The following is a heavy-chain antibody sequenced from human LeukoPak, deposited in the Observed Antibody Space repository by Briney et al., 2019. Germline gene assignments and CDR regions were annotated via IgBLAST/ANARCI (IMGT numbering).Heavy chain of an antibody. V-gene: IGHV3-30*03. Sequence: GGSLRLSCAASGFTFSSYGMHWVRQAPGKGLEWVAVISYDGSNKYYADSVKGRFTISRDNSKNTLYLQMNSLRAEDTAVYFCVRVVWLTGKSWFDPWGQGTLVTVSS. D-gene: IGHD5-18*01. CDR2: ISYDGSNK. CDR1: GFTFSSYG. J-gene: IGHJ5*02. CDR3: VRVVWLTGKSWFDP.